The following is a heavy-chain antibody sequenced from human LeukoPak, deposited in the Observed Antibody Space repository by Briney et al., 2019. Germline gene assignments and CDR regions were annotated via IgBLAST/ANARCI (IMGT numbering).Heavy chain of an antibody. Sequence: PGGSLRLSCAASGFTFSSYSMNWVRQAPGKGLEWVAVISYDGSNKYYADSVKGRFTISRDNAKNSLYLQMNSLRAEDTAVYYCARDYLWFGDGAFDIWGQGTMVTVSS. CDR2: ISYDGSNK. D-gene: IGHD3-10*01. CDR3: ARDYLWFGDGAFDI. CDR1: GFTFSSYS. J-gene: IGHJ3*02. V-gene: IGHV3-30*03.